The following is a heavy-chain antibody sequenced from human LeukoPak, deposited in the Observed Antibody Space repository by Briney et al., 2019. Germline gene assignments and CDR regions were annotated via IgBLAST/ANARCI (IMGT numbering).Heavy chain of an antibody. CDR2: ISFDGTNQ. V-gene: IGHV3-30*04. D-gene: IGHD2-21*01. J-gene: IGHJ6*02. CDR3: ARDGRAYCGGDCYYYYGVDV. Sequence: GGSPRLSCAASGFTFSSYAMHWVRQAPGKGLEWVAVISFDGTNQYYADSVKGRFTISKDNSKNTLYLEMNSLRVEDAAVYYCARDGRAYCGGDCYYYYGVDVWGQGTTVTVSS. CDR1: GFTFSSYA.